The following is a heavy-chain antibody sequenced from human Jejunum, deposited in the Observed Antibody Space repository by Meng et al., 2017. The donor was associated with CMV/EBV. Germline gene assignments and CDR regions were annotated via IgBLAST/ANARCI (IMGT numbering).Heavy chain of an antibody. CDR3: ARASSSSLGSGIDS. V-gene: IGHV3-23*01. Sequence: FPFSSNARSWVRQAPGKGLGGVSTLSGSGSSTYYADSVKGRFTISRDNPRNTLYLQLNSLRADDTAVYYCARASSSSLGSGIDSWGQGARVTVSS. CDR1: FPFSSNA. J-gene: IGHJ4*02. D-gene: IGHD2-15*01. CDR2: LSGSGSST.